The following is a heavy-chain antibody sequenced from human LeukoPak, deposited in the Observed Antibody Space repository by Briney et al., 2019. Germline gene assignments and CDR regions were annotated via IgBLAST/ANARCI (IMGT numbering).Heavy chain of an antibody. Sequence: GRSLRLSCAASGFTFSSYAMHWVRQAPGKGLEWVAVISYDGSNKYYADSVKGRFTISRDNSKNTLYLQMNSLRAEDTAVYHCARGSQQLVDSADYWGQGTLVTVSS. CDR2: ISYDGSNK. CDR3: ARGSQQLVDSADY. CDR1: GFTFSSYA. J-gene: IGHJ4*02. V-gene: IGHV3-30*04. D-gene: IGHD6-13*01.